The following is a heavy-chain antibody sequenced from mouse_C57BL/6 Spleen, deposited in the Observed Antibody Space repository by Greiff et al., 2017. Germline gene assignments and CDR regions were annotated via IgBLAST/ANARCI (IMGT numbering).Heavy chain of an antibody. V-gene: IGHV1-4*01. CDR1: GYTFTSYT. CDR2: INPSSGYT. J-gene: IGHJ3*01. Sequence: VQVVESGAELARPGASVKMSCKASGYTFTSYTMHWVKQRPGQGLEWIGYINPSSGYTKYNQKFKDKATLTADKSSSTAYMQLSSLTSEDSAVYYCARDYDYGRFAYWGQGTLVTVSA. D-gene: IGHD2-4*01. CDR3: ARDYDYGRFAY.